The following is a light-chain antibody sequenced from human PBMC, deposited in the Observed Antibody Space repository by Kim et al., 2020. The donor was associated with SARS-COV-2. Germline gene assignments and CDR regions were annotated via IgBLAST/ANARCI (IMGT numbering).Light chain of an antibody. J-gene: IGKJ2*01. CDR1: QSINSW. CDR3: HQYQRYPYT. Sequence: DIQMTQSPSTLSASVGDRVTITCRASQSINSWLAWYQQQPGTAPKLLIYDASSLQSGVPPRFSGRGSGTEFTLTISSLQPDDFATYYCHQYQRYPYTFGQGTKLEI. V-gene: IGKV1-5*01. CDR2: DAS.